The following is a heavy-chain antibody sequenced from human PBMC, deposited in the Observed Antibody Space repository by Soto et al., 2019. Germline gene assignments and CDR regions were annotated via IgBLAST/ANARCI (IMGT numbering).Heavy chain of an antibody. V-gene: IGHV3-23*05. D-gene: IGHD3-3*01. CDR3: AKIPSRGMIFGAGS. Sequence: GGSLRLSCADSGFIFRNHVMNWVRQAPGKGLEWVSAIDNSGDGSFYADSVKGRFIISRDNSKDTVFLHMNNLRPEDTAFYYCAKIPSRGMIFGAGSWGQGTLVTVSS. CDR2: IDNSGDGS. J-gene: IGHJ5*02. CDR1: GFIFRNHV.